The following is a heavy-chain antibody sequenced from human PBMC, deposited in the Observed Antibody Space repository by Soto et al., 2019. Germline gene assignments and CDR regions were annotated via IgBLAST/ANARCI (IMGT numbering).Heavy chain of an antibody. V-gene: IGHV4-59*01. CDR1: GGSISSYY. D-gene: IGHD1-26*01. CDR3: ARGGGSPDY. CDR2: IYYSGST. J-gene: IGHJ4*02. Sequence: QVQLQESGPGLVKPSETLSLTCTVSGGSISSYYWSWIRQPPGKGLEWIGYIYYSGSTNYNPSLKGRVTISVDPSKTQVSLNLNSVTAADTAVYYCARGGGSPDYWGQGTLVTVSS.